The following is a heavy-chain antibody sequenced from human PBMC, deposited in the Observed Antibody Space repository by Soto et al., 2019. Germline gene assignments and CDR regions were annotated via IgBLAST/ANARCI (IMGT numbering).Heavy chain of an antibody. V-gene: IGHV3-66*01. Sequence: GGSLRLSCAASGFTVSSNYMSWVRQAPGKGLEWVSVIYSGGSTYYADSVKGRFTISRDNSKNTLYLQMNSLRAEDTAVYYCARDWGYYGSGSNDAFDIWGQGTMVSVS. D-gene: IGHD3-10*01. CDR2: IYSGGST. CDR3: ARDWGYYGSGSNDAFDI. CDR1: GFTVSSNY. J-gene: IGHJ3*02.